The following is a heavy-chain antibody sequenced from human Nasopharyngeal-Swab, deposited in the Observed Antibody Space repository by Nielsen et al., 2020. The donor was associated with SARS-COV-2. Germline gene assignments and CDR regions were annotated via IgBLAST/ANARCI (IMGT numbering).Heavy chain of an antibody. J-gene: IGHJ3*02. CDR3: ARERPGKSDAFDI. Sequence: SETLSLTRTVSGGSVSSGSYYWSWIRQPPGKGLEWIGYIYDSGSTKYNPSLKSRVTKSIDTSKNQFFLKLTSVTAADTAVYYCARERPGKSDAFDIWGQGTLVTVSS. CDR1: GGSVSSGSYY. V-gene: IGHV4-61*01. CDR2: IYDSGST. D-gene: IGHD4-23*01.